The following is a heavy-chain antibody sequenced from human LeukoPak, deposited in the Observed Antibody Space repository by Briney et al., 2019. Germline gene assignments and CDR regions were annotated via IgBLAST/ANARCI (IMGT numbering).Heavy chain of an antibody. CDR3: ARAYSSSSGAVDY. Sequence: SETLSLTCTVSGGSISSHYWSWIRQPPGKGLEWIGYIYYSGSTNYNPSLKSRVTISVDTSKNQFSLKLSSVTAAGTAVYYCARAYSSSSGAVDYWGQGTLVTVSS. V-gene: IGHV4-59*11. CDR2: IYYSGST. D-gene: IGHD6-6*01. CDR1: GGSISSHY. J-gene: IGHJ4*02.